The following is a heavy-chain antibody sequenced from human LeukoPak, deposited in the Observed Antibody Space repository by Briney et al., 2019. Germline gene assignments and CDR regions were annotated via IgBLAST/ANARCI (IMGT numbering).Heavy chain of an antibody. J-gene: IGHJ6*02. D-gene: IGHD1-26*01. V-gene: IGHV4-34*01. CDR2: INHSGST. CDR3: ARRTYRGYYYCYGMDV. CDR1: GGSFSGYY. Sequence: SETLSLTCAVYGGSFSGYYWSWIRQPPGKGLEWIGEINHSGSTNYNPSLKSRVTISVDTSKNQFSLKLSSVTAADTAVYYCARRTYRGYYYCYGMDVWGQGTTVTVSS.